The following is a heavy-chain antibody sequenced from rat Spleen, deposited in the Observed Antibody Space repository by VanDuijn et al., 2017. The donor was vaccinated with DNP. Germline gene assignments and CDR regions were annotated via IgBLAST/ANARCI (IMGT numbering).Heavy chain of an antibody. Sequence: EVRLVQSGGGLVQPGRSLKLSCVASGFTFNYYWMTWIRQVPGKGLEWLASITRNSGATYYRDSVKGRFAISRDNAKSTLYLQMDSLRSEETATYYCARWNSGYYAMDAWGQGTSVTVSS. CDR1: GFTFNYYW. D-gene: IGHD4-3*01. CDR3: ARWNSGYYAMDA. CDR2: ITRNSGAT. V-gene: IGHV5-31*01. J-gene: IGHJ4*01.